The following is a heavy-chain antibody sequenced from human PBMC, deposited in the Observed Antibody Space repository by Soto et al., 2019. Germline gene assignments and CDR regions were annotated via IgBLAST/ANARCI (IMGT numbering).Heavy chain of an antibody. D-gene: IGHD3-3*01. CDR2: ISGSGGST. V-gene: IGHV3-23*01. Sequence: GVSLSLSCAASGFTFSSHAMSLVRQAPGKGLEWVSAISGSGGSTYYADSVKGRFTISRDNSKNTLYLQMNSLRAEDTAVYYCAKDGFRPTSGVFDYWGQGTLVTVSS. CDR3: AKDGFRPTSGVFDY. CDR1: GFTFSSHA. J-gene: IGHJ4*02.